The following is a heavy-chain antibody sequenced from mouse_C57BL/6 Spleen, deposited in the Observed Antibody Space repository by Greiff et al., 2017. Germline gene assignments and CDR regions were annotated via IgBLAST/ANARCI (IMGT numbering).Heavy chain of an antibody. CDR1: GFTFSDYG. CDR3: ARRSNCLDY. Sequence: EVKVVESGGGLVKPGGSLKLSCAASGFTFSDYGMHWVRQAPEKGLEWVAYSSSGSSTIYYADTVKGRFTISRDNAKNTLFLQMTSLRSEDTAMYYCARRSNCLDYCGQGTTLTVSS. J-gene: IGHJ2*01. D-gene: IGHD2-5*01. V-gene: IGHV5-17*01. CDR2: SSSGSSTI.